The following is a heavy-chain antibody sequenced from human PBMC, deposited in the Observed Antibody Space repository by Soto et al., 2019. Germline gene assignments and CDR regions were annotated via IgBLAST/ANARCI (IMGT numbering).Heavy chain of an antibody. CDR3: ATELQGLYYLDY. D-gene: IGHD4-4*01. J-gene: IGHJ4*02. CDR2: INAGNGNT. Sequence: ASVKVSCKASEYTFTSYVMHWVRQAPGQSLEWMGWINAGNGNTKYSQKFQDRVTITRDTSASTAYMDLSSLRSEDTAVYYCATELQGLYYLDYLGQRTLVAVCS. V-gene: IGHV1-3*01. CDR1: EYTFTSYV.